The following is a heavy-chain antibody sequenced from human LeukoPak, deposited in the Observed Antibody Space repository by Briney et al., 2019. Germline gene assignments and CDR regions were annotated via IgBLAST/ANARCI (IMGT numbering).Heavy chain of an antibody. Sequence: SETLSLTCTVSGGSISSYYWSWIRQPPGKGLEWIGYIYYSGSTSYNPSLKSRVTISVDTSKNQFSLKLSSVTAADTALYYCARGLITLIVAYAFDIWGQGTMVTVSS. CDR2: IYYSGST. CDR1: GGSISSYY. V-gene: IGHV4-59*01. CDR3: ARGLITLIVAYAFDI. D-gene: IGHD3-22*01. J-gene: IGHJ3*02.